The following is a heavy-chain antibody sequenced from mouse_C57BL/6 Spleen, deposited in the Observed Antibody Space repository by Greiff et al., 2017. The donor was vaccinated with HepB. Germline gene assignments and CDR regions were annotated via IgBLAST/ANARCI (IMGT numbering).Heavy chain of an antibody. D-gene: IGHD2-4*01. CDR2: IDPNSGGT. CDR3: AREDIYYDYDVGAMDY. CDR1: GYTFTSYW. V-gene: IGHV1-72*01. Sequence: QVQLKQPGAELVKPGASVKLSCKASGYTFTSYWMHWVKQRPGRGLEWIGRIDPNSGGTKYNEKFKSKATLTVDKPSSTAYMQLSSLTSEDSAVYYCAREDIYYDYDVGAMDYWGQGTSVTVSS. J-gene: IGHJ4*01.